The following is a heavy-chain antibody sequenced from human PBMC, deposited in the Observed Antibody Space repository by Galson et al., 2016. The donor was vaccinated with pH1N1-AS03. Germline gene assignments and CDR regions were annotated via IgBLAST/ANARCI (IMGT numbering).Heavy chain of an antibody. Sequence: SVKVSCKASGYTFTGNYLHWVRQAPGQGLEWVGWINPNSGDTSYAQKFQGRVTMTRDTSISAAFLELRSLRSDDTAVYYCARDWEPHMRMDCFDPWGQGTLVTVSS. J-gene: IGHJ5*02. CDR1: GYTFTGNY. CDR2: INPNSGDT. V-gene: IGHV1-2*02. D-gene: IGHD1-26*01. CDR3: ARDWEPHMRMDCFDP.